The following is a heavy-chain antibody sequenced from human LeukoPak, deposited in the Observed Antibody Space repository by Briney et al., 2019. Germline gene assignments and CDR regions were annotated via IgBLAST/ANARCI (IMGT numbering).Heavy chain of an antibody. V-gene: IGHV4-59*11. CDR1: VDSLRSHY. CDR3: ARGGEGYNDDAFEV. J-gene: IGHJ3*01. CDR2: IYNSATT. Sequence: PSETLSLTCTVSVDSLRSHYCACIRQSPWKGLEWIGHIYNSATTDYNPSFKSRVTISLDTSKKQFSLKMTSVTALDSAVYYCARGGEGYNDDAFEVWGLGTAVTVSS. D-gene: IGHD5-24*01.